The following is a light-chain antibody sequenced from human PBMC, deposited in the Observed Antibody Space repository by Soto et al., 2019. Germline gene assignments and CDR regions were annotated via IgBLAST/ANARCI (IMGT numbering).Light chain of an antibody. CDR3: QQHHSLPLT. CDR1: QDISNY. Sequence: DIQMTQSPSSLSASVGDRVTITCQASQDISNYLNWYQQKPGKAPKILIYETPNMEIGVPSRFSGSGSGTDFSLSISSLQPEDIATYYCQQHHSLPLTFGPGTKVDI. CDR2: ETP. J-gene: IGKJ3*01. V-gene: IGKV1-33*01.